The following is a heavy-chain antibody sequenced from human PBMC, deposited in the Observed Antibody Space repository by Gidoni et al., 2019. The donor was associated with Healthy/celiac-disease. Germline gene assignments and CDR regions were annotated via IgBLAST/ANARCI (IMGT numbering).Heavy chain of an antibody. V-gene: IGHV3-15*01. D-gene: IGHD6-13*01. CDR2: IKSKTDGGTT. J-gene: IGHJ5*02. CDR3: TAFPSGIAAAPYNWFDP. Sequence: EVQLVESGGGLVKPGGSLRLSCAASGFTFSNAWMSWVRQAPGKGLEWVGRIKSKTDGGTTDYAAPVKGRFTISRDDSKNTLYLQMNSLKTEDTAVYYCTAFPSGIAAAPYNWFDPWGQGTLVTVSS. CDR1: GFTFSNAW.